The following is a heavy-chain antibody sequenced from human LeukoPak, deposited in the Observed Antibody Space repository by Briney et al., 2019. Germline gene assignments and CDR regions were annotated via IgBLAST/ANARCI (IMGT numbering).Heavy chain of an antibody. Sequence: SLKVSCKAFGGTFRRNDLTWVRHAPGQSIAWMGGFIPNLSMSHYAQKFKARVTITADESTTTVYMELRSLRSEDTAVYYCASTYSGYHYWGQGTLVTVSS. V-gene: IGHV1-69*10. CDR2: FIPNLSMS. D-gene: IGHD5-12*01. CDR1: GGTFRRND. CDR3: ASTYSGYHY. J-gene: IGHJ4*02.